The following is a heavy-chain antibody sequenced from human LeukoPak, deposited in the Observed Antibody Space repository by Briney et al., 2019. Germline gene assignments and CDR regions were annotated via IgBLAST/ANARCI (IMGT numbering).Heavy chain of an antibody. D-gene: IGHD5-12*01. CDR3: VRMWLRWGIDY. V-gene: IGHV4-39*01. Sequence: AETLSLTCDVSGASTHADSYFWGWIRQPPGKGLEWVGSGYYAGSGSHYNPSLKSRVTISVDTSRNRYSLKLHSVTTADTAVYYCVRMWLRWGIDYWGQGSLVTVSS. CDR1: GASTHADSYF. CDR2: GYYAGSGS. J-gene: IGHJ4*02.